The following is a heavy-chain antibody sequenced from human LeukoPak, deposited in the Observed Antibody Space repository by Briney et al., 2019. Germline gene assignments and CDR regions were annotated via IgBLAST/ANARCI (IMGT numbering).Heavy chain of an antibody. V-gene: IGHV3-21*01. Sequence: GGSLRLPCAASGFTFSSYSMNWVRQAPGRGLEWVSSLSGSSSYIFYSDSLKGRFTISRDNAKNSLYLQMISLRAEDTAVYYCARDAGSYYDSSGYSLYYFDYWGQGTLVTVSS. J-gene: IGHJ4*02. CDR3: ARDAGSYYDSSGYSLYYFDY. CDR2: LSGSSSYI. D-gene: IGHD3-22*01. CDR1: GFTFSSYS.